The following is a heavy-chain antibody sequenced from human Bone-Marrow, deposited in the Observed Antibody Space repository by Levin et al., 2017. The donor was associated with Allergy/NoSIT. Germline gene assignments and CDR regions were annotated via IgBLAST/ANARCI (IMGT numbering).Heavy chain of an antibody. CDR1: GFSLTSRPVG. J-gene: IGHJ4*02. CDR2: IYWDDDK. D-gene: IGHD1-14*01. Sequence: SGPTLVKPTQTLTLICTFSGFSLTSRPVGVGWIRQSPGKALESLAFIYWDDDKRYSPSLRSRLTISMDTSKNLVLLTMTNMDPVDTATYYCAHRLDYNGAWDQGVFDHWGQGILVTVSS. V-gene: IGHV2-5*02. CDR3: AHRLDYNGAWDQGVFDH.